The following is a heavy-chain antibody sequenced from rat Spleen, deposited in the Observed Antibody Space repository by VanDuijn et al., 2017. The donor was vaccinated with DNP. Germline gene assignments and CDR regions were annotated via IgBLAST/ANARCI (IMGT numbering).Heavy chain of an antibody. J-gene: IGHJ2*01. CDR2: ISPTNSNI. D-gene: IGHD5-1*01. CDR3: KLGGAY. Sequence: EVQLVESGGGLVQPGRSLKLSCAASGFSFSKYGKHWVRQAPTKGLEWVASISPTNSNIFYRDSVRGRFAISRDNTKNTLYLQMDSLRSEDTATYYCKLGGAYWGQGVMVTVSS. V-gene: IGHV5-19*01. CDR1: GFSFSKYG.